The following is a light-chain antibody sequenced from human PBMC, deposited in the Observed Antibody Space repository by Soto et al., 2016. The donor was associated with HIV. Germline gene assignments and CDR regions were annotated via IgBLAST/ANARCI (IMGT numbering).Light chain of an antibody. J-gene: IGLJ2*01. CDR1: NVESKS. CDR3: QVWDSSGDHVV. V-gene: IGLV3-21*03. Sequence: SYVLTQPPSLSVAPRKTARITCGGDNVESKSVQWYQQKPGQAPVLVIYDNSDRPSGIPERFSGSNSGNTATLTISRVEAGDEADYYCQVWDSSGDHVVFGGGTKLTVL. CDR2: DNS.